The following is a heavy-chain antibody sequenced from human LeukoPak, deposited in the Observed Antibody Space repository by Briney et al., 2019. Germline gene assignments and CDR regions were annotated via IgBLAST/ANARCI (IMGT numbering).Heavy chain of an antibody. CDR3: ASSGVQRYCSGGSCHYYYYGMDV. CDR1: GGSFSGYY. D-gene: IGHD2-15*01. Sequence: PSETLSRTCAVYGGSFSGYYWSWIRQPPGKGLEWIGEINHSGSTNYNPSLKSRVTISVDTSRNQFSLKLSSVTAADTAVYYCASSGVQRYCSGGSCHYYYYGMDVWGQGTTVTVSS. J-gene: IGHJ6*02. V-gene: IGHV4-34*01. CDR2: INHSGST.